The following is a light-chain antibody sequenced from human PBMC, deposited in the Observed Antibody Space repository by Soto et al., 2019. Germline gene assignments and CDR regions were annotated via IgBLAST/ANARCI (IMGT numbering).Light chain of an antibody. CDR3: CSYAGSYTWV. CDR1: RNDVGGYNY. V-gene: IGLV2-11*01. J-gene: IGLJ3*02. Sequence: QSALTQPRSVSGSPGQSVTISCTGTRNDVGGYNYVSWYQQHPGKAPKLMIYDVNKRPSGVPDRFSGSKSGNTASLTISGLQADDEADYYCCSYAGSYTWVFGGGTKVTVL. CDR2: DVN.